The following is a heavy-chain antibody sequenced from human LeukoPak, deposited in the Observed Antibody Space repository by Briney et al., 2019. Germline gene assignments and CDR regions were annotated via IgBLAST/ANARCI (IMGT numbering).Heavy chain of an antibody. D-gene: IGHD4-17*01. V-gene: IGHV4-39*01. Sequence: SETLSLTCTVSGGSISSSSYYWGWIRQPPGKGLGWIGSIYHSGSTYYNSSLKSRVTISVDTSKNQFSLKLSSVTAADTAVYYCARTTVTMFFDYWGQGTLVTVSS. CDR3: ARTTVTMFFDY. J-gene: IGHJ4*02. CDR2: IYHSGST. CDR1: GGSISSSSYY.